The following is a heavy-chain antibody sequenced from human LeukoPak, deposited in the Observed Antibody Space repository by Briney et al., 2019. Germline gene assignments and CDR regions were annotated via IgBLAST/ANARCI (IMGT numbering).Heavy chain of an antibody. Sequence: SETLSPTCAVYGGSFSGYYWSWIRQPPGKGLEWIGEINHSGSTNYNPSLKSRVTISVDTSENQFSLKLSSVTAADTAVYYCARGLEDCSGGSCYFSPFDYWGQGTLVTVSS. D-gene: IGHD2-15*01. J-gene: IGHJ4*02. CDR2: INHSGST. CDR1: GGSFSGYY. CDR3: ARGLEDCSGGSCYFSPFDY. V-gene: IGHV4-34*01.